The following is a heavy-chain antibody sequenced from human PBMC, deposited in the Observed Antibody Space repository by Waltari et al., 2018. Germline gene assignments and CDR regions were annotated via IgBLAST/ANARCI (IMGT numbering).Heavy chain of an antibody. CDR1: GGSISSSSYY. CDR2: IYYSGST. J-gene: IGHJ4*02. Sequence: QLQLQESGPGLVKPSETLSLTCTVSGGSISSSSYYWGWIRQPPGKGLEWIGSIYYSGSTYSNPSLNSRVTISVDTSKNQFSLKLSSVTAADTAVYYCARHGRPRDWGDVDYWGQGTLVTVSS. V-gene: IGHV4-39*01. CDR3: ARHGRPRDWGDVDY. D-gene: IGHD7-27*01.